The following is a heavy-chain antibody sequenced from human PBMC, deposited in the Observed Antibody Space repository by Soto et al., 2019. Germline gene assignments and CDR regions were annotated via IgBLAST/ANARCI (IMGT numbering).Heavy chain of an antibody. D-gene: IGHD1-26*01. V-gene: IGHV1-2*02. J-gene: IGHJ4*02. CDR3: ARSLVVEVGATVVDY. CDR1: GYTFTGYY. CDR2: INPNSGGT. Sequence: QVQLVQSGAEVKKPGASVKVSCKASGYTFTGYYMHWVRQAPGQGLEWMGWINPNSGGTNYAQKFQGRVTMTRDTSISTAYMELSRLRSDDTAVYYCARSLVVEVGATVVDYWGQGTLVTVSS.